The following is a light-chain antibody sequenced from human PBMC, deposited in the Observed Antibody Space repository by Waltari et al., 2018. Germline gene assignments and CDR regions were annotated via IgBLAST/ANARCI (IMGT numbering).Light chain of an antibody. J-gene: IGLJ2*01. V-gene: IGLV2-23*01. Sequence: LTHPPPVLGPPGKPVPISSPGTILNIGINTLSPWYQQYPGKAPRLIIYEATPRPSWVSNRFSASKSGNTASLTISGLQTEDEAHYYCCSYAGENTMIFGGGTRLTVL. CDR3: CSYAGENTMI. CDR1: ILNIGINT. CDR2: EAT.